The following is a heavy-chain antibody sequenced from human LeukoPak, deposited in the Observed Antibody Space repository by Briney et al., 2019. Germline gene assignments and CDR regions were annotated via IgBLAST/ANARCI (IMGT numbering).Heavy chain of an antibody. J-gene: IGHJ4*02. V-gene: IGHV3-23*01. CDR1: GFTFSCYA. CDR2: ISGGGANT. CDR3: AKAKSYYSNYDY. Sequence: GGSLRLSCAASGFTFSCYAMSWVRQAPGKGLEWVSVISGGGANTYYADSVKGRFTISRDNSKNTLYLQVNSLRAEDTAVYYCAKAKSYYSNYDYWGQGALVTVSS. D-gene: IGHD4-11*01.